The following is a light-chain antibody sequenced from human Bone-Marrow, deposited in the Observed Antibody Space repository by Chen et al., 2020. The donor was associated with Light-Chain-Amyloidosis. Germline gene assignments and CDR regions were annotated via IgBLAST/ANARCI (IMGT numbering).Light chain of an antibody. Sequence: QSALTQPPSASGSPGQSVTISCTGTSTDIGAYSHVSWYQQHPGKGPNLMIYDVSERPSGVPDRFSGSKSGNTASLTVSGLQAEDEADYYCISYAGTKNLVFGGGTKLTVL. CDR3: ISYAGTKNLV. CDR2: DVS. CDR1: STDIGAYSH. J-gene: IGLJ2*01. V-gene: IGLV2-8*01.